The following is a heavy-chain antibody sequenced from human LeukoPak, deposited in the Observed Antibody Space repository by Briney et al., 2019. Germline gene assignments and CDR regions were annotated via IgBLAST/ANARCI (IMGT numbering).Heavy chain of an antibody. V-gene: IGHV3-30-3*01. CDR2: ISYYGSNK. D-gene: IGHD1-14*01. J-gene: IGHJ6*02. CDR1: GCSLSSYS. Sequence: GWALSLSCAASGCSLSSYSMHGVRQAPGKGLEGVAGISYYGSNKYYAHSVKDRFTISRDNAKNTLYLQMNSLRAEGPAVYFCSTTWDQDSWFYGMDVWDQGTTVTVSS. CDR3: STTWDQDSWFYGMDV.